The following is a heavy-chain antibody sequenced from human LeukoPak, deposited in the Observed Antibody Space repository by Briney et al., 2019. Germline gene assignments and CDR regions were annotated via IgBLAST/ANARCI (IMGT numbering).Heavy chain of an antibody. D-gene: IGHD5-12*01. V-gene: IGHV3-23*01. J-gene: IGHJ4*02. Sequence: GGSLRLSCSASGFTFNKFALHWVRQAPGKGREWVSVISGSGDSTYYADSVEGRCTSSRDNSKDALYLQMNSLRAEDTAVYYCARVGYSGYDYDYWGQGTLVTVSS. CDR2: ISGSGDST. CDR3: ARVGYSGYDYDY. CDR1: GFTFNKFA.